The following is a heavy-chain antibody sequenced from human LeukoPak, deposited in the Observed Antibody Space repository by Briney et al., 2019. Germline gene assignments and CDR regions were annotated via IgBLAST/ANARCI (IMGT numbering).Heavy chain of an antibody. Sequence: GGSLRLSCAASGFTFKSYGRNWVRQTPGKGLGGVSFITGDAAITTYADSVKGRFTIFRDNSKSTLYLQLDSLSAEDTAVYYCAKATGNGHWLIDYWGQGTQVTVSS. J-gene: IGHJ4*02. CDR2: ITGDAAIT. D-gene: IGHD4-23*01. V-gene: IGHV3-23*01. CDR1: GFTFKSYG. CDR3: AKATGNGHWLIDY.